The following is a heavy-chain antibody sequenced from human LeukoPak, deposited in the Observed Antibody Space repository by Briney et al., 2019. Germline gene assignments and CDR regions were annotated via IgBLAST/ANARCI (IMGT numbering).Heavy chain of an antibody. CDR2: IYYSGST. Sequence: PSETLSLTCTVSGGSISSYYWSGIRQPPGKGLEWIGYIYYSGSTNYNPSLKSRVTISVDTSKNQFSLKLSSVTAADTAVYYCARTYYDFWSGSRYWYFQLWGRGTLVTVSS. D-gene: IGHD3-3*01. CDR3: ARTYYDFWSGSRYWYFQL. CDR1: GGSISSYY. V-gene: IGHV4-59*08. J-gene: IGHJ2*01.